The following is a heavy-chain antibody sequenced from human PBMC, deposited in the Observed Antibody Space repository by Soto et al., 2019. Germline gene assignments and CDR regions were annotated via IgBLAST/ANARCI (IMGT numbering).Heavy chain of an antibody. V-gene: IGHV3-23*01. CDR2: ISGSGGST. CDR3: NRIVDLGPFDY. J-gene: IGHJ4*02. Sequence: GGSLRLSCAASGFTFSSYAMSWVRQAPGKGLEWVSAISGSGGSTYYADSVKGRFTISRDNSKNTLYLQMNSLRAEDTAVYYCNRIVDLGPFDYWGQGTLVTVSS. D-gene: IGHD2-21*01. CDR1: GFTFSSYA.